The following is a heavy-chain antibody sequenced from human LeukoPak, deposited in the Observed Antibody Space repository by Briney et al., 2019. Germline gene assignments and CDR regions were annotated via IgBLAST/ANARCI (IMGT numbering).Heavy chain of an antibody. D-gene: IGHD1-14*01. Sequence: PGGSLRLSCAASGFTFRNYWMHWVRHVPGKGLVWVSRINDDGTFTTYADSVKGRFTISRDNAKNTLYLQMNSLRAEDTAVYYCGREILEPGKTLTYWGQGSLITVSS. CDR2: INDDGTFT. J-gene: IGHJ4*02. CDR3: GREILEPGKTLTY. V-gene: IGHV3-74*01. CDR1: GFTFRNYW.